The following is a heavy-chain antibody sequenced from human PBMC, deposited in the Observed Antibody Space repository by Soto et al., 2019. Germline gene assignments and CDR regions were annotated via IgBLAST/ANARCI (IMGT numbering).Heavy chain of an antibody. CDR1: SGSIGTYF. V-gene: IGHV4-59*01. J-gene: IGHJ3*02. CDR3: ARGRGGTYDAFDI. D-gene: IGHD1-26*01. CDR2: IYYSGST. Sequence: SAPLSLTCTVSSGSIGTYFWSWIRQPPGKGLEWIGYIYYSGSTNYNPSLKSRVSLFLDTSKNQFSLRLSSVTAADLAVYYCARGRGGTYDAFDIWGQGTLVTVSS.